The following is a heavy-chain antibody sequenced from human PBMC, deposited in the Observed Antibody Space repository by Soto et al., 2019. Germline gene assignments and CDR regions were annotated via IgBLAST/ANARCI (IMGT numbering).Heavy chain of an antibody. CDR3: ARAIVGVPAAPNWFDT. J-gene: IGHJ5*02. Sequence: QVQLQQWGAGLLKPSETLSLTCSVYGGSFSVYYWCWIRQPPGKGLEWIGEINHSGSTNYNPSLKGLVTISVDTAKNQFSLKLSSVTDADTAVYYCARAIVGVPAAPNWFDTWVQGTEVTVSS. CDR2: INHSGST. D-gene: IGHD2-2*01. CDR1: GGSFSVYY. V-gene: IGHV4-34*01.